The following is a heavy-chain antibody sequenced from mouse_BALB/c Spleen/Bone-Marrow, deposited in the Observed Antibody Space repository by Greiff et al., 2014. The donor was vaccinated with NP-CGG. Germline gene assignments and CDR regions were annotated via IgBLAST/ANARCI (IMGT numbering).Heavy chain of an antibody. D-gene: IGHD1-1*01. J-gene: IGHJ2*01. CDR3: ARFPFYYGSSCYYFDY. CDR1: GYTFTSYW. V-gene: IGHV1S41*01. Sequence: DLVKPGASVKLSCKASGYTFTSYWINWIKRRPEQGLEWIGRIAPGSGSTYYNEMFKGKATMAVDTSSSTAYIQLSSLSSEDSAVYFCARFPFYYGSSCYYFDYWGQGTTLTVSS. CDR2: IAPGSGST.